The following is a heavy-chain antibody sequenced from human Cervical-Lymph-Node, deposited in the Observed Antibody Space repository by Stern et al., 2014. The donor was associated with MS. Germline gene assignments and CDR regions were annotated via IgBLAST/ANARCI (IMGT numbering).Heavy chain of an antibody. CDR1: GFTFSYHA. CDR2: ISYDGSDK. V-gene: IGHV3-30*01. CDR3: ARGGAVATSDYYFDY. J-gene: IGHJ4*02. Sequence: MQLVESGGGVVQPGRSLRLSCAASGFTFSYHAMHWVRQAPGQGLERVAVISYDGSDKNDADSVKGRFTISRDNSRNTLYLQMNSLRVDDTAVYYCARGGAVATSDYYFDYWGQGILVTVSS. D-gene: IGHD5-12*01.